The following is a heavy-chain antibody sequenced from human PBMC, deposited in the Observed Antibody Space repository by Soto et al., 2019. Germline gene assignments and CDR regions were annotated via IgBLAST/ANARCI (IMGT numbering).Heavy chain of an antibody. CDR1: GFTVSSNY. D-gene: IGHD6-13*01. CDR3: ARAGAAAGPDYYYYYGMDV. J-gene: IGHJ6*02. Sequence: PGGSLRLSCAASGFTVSSNYMSWVRQAPGKGLEWVSVIYSGGGTYYADSVKGRFTISRDNSKNTLYLQMNSLRAEDTAVFYCARAGAAAGPDYYYYYGMDVWGQGTTVTVSS. CDR2: IYSGGGT. V-gene: IGHV3-53*01.